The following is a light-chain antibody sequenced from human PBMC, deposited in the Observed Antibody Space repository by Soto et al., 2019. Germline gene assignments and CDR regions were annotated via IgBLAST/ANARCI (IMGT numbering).Light chain of an antibody. Sequence: QSVLTQSPSASGTPGQRVTVSCSGSSSNIGTNYVYWYQQLPGTAPKVLIYSTDKRPSGVPDRFSGSKSGTSASLAISGLRSEDEADYYCTSWDDSLYHVVFGGGTKVTVL. V-gene: IGLV1-47*01. J-gene: IGLJ2*01. CDR2: STD. CDR1: SSNIGTNY. CDR3: TSWDDSLYHVV.